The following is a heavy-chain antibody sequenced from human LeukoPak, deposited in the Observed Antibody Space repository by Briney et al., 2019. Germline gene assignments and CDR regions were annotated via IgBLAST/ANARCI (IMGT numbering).Heavy chain of an antibody. J-gene: IGHJ5*02. CDR1: GGSISSSNW. D-gene: IGHD3-16*01. CDR3: ARLGAVMSGWFDP. V-gene: IGHV4-4*02. CDR2: IYHSGST. Sequence: KPSGTLSLTCAVSGGSISSSNWWSWVRQPPGKGLEWIGEIYHSGSTNYNPSLKSRVTISVDKSKNQFSLKLSSVTAADTAVYYCARLGAVMSGWFDPWGQGTLVTVSS.